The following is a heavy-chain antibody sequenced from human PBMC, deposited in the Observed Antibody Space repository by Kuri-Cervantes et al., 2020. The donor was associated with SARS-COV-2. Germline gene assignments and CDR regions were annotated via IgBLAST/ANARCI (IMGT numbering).Heavy chain of an antibody. CDR3: AKDGLRVVEEWLPFDY. CDR1: GFTISSYG. J-gene: IGHJ4*02. D-gene: IGHD3-3*01. V-gene: IGHV3-30*02. Sequence: GGSLRLSCAASGFTISSYGMHWVRQAPGKGLEWVAFIRYDGSNKYYADSVKGRFTISRDNSKNTLYLQMNSLGAEDTAVYYCAKDGLRVVEEWLPFDYWGQGTLVTVSS. CDR2: IRYDGSNK.